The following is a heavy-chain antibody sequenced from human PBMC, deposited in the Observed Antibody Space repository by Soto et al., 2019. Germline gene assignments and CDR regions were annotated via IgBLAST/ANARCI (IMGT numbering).Heavy chain of an antibody. CDR1: GGSISSSNW. J-gene: IGHJ5*02. CDR3: ARDGWFGELPHWFDP. D-gene: IGHD3-10*01. Sequence: SETLSLTCAVSGGSISSSNWWSWVRQPPGKGLEWIGEIYHSGSTNYNPSLKSRVTISVDRSKNQFSLKLSSVTAADTAVYYCARDGWFGELPHWFDPWGQGTLVTVSS. CDR2: IYHSGST. V-gene: IGHV4-4*02.